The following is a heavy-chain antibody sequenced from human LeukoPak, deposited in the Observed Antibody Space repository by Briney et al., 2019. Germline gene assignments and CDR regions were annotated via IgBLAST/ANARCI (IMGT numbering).Heavy chain of an antibody. V-gene: IGHV4-59*08. CDR2: IYYSGST. CDR1: GGSLSSYF. J-gene: IGHJ4*02. CDR3: ARRSMELGSTFDY. Sequence: SETLSLTCTVSGGSLSSYFWSWIRQPPGKGLEWIAYIYYSGSTNYNPSLKSRVTISVDTSKNQFSLKLSSVTAADTAVYYCARRSMELGSTFDYWGQGTLVTVSS. D-gene: IGHD1-26*01.